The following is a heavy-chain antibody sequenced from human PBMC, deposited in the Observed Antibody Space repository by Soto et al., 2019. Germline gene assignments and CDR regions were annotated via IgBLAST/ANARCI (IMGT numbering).Heavy chain of an antibody. CDR2: VLPLYNKA. V-gene: IGHV1-69*14. J-gene: IGHJ5*02. D-gene: IGHD1-26*01. Sequence: VQLTQSEAQLKQPGSSMKVSCQTSGYNFEQYSLNWVRQVPGLRPEWLGGVLPLYNKAIYPPQFQGRVTINADSSTKTVSVKMTSLRSADPGIYFCARDQGGSLLSTWFDIWGPGTPVTVS. CDR3: ARDQGGSLLSTWFDI. CDR1: GYNFEQYS.